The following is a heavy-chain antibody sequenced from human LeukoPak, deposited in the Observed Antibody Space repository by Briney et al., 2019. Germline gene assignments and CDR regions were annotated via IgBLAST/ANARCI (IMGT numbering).Heavy chain of an antibody. CDR2: INHSGST. CDR1: GGSFSGYY. D-gene: IGHD3-10*01. V-gene: IGHV4-34*01. CDR3: ARHYGSGSYYRGLRINWFDP. J-gene: IGHJ5*02. Sequence: SETLSLTCAVYGGSFSGYYWSWIRQSPGKGLEWIGEINHSGSTNYNPSLKSRVTISVDTSKNQFSLKLSSVTAADTAVYYCARHYGSGSYYRGLRINWFDPWGQGTLVTVSS.